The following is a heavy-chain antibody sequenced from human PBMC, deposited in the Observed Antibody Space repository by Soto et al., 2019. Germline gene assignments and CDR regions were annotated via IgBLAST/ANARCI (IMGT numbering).Heavy chain of an antibody. V-gene: IGHV3-30-3*01. CDR2: ISYDGSNK. CDR1: GFTFSSYA. CDR3: ARARGQWLDGGYFDY. J-gene: IGHJ4*02. Sequence: GGSLRLSCAASGFTFSSYAMHWVRQAPGKGLEWVAVISYDGSNKYYADSVKGRFTISRDNSKNTLYLQMNSLRAEDTAVYYCARARGQWLDGGYFDYWGQGALVTVSS. D-gene: IGHD6-19*01.